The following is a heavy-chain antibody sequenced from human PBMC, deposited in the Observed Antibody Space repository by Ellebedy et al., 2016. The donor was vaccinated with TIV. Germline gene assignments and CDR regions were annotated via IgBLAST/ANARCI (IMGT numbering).Heavy chain of an antibody. J-gene: IGHJ4*02. D-gene: IGHD6-6*01. V-gene: IGHV4-34*01. Sequence: SETLSLTXAVYGGSFSGYYWSWIRQPPGKGLEWIGEINHSGSTNYNPSLKSRVTISVDTSKNQFSLKLSSVTAADTAVYYSARAEGYSSSSLDYWGQGTLVTVSS. CDR3: ARAEGYSSSSLDY. CDR1: GGSFSGYY. CDR2: INHSGST.